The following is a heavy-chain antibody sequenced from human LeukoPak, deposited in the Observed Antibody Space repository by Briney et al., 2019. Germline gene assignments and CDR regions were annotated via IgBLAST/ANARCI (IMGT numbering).Heavy chain of an antibody. CDR1: GGTFSSYA. Sequence: SVKVYCKASGGTFSSYAISWVRQAPGQGLEWMGGIIPIFGTANYAQKFQGRVTITADESTSTAYMELSSLRSEDTAVYYCARGITADGTSPSKARWFDPWGQGTLVTVSS. J-gene: IGHJ5*02. CDR3: ARGITADGTSPSKARWFDP. V-gene: IGHV1-69*13. CDR2: IIPIFGTA. D-gene: IGHD6-13*01.